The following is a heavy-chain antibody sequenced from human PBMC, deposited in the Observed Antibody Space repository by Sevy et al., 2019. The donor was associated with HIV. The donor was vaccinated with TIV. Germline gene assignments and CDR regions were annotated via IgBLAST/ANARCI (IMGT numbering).Heavy chain of an antibody. CDR2: ISDNGGGT. D-gene: IGHD2-15*01. CDR3: AKDSGGSGYDRLDY. V-gene: IGHV3-23*01. J-gene: IGHJ4*02. CDR1: GFTFSSYA. Sequence: GGSLRLSCEASGFTFSSYAMTWVRQAPGKGLEWVSSISDNGGGTYYADSVKGRFTISRDNSKNTLDLQMSSLRAEDTALYYCAKDSGGSGYDRLDYWGQGTLVTVSS.